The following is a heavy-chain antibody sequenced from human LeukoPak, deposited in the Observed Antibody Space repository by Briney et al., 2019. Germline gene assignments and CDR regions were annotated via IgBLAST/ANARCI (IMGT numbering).Heavy chain of an antibody. J-gene: IGHJ4*02. Sequence: ASVKVSCKASGGTFSSYAISWVRQAPGQGLEWMGRIIPIFGTANYAQKFQGRVTITTDESTSTAYMELSSLRSEDTAVYYCASLTLSSSPFDYWGQGTLVTVSS. D-gene: IGHD6-13*01. CDR2: IIPIFGTA. CDR3: ASLTLSSSPFDY. V-gene: IGHV1-69*05. CDR1: GGTFSSYA.